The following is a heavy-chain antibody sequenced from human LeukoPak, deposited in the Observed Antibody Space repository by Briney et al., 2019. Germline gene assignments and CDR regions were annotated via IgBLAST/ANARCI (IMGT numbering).Heavy chain of an antibody. D-gene: IGHD3-10*01. J-gene: IGHJ4*02. V-gene: IGHV4-31*03. CDR1: GYSVNSGAHY. Sequence: KTSETLSLTCTVSGYSVNSGAHYWSWIRQYPGKGLEWIGQIFFTGCTDYNPSLKSRLTISIDTSKNQFSMELSSVSVADTATYFCARDRASGMDFWGQGTLVTVSS. CDR2: IFFTGCT. CDR3: ARDRASGMDF.